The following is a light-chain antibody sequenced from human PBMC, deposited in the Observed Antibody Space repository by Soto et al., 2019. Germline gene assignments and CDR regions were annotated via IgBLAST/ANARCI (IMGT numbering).Light chain of an antibody. CDR2: EVT. CDR3: QSYDSSLSGRGV. J-gene: IGLJ3*02. V-gene: IGLV2-14*01. Sequence: QSVLTQPASVSGSPGQSITISCTGTSSDIGAYNYVSWYQQHPGKAPKLLIYEVTNRPSGVSDRFSGSKSGNTASLTISGLQAEDEADYYCQSYDSSLSGRGVFGGGTKLTVL. CDR1: SSDIGAYNY.